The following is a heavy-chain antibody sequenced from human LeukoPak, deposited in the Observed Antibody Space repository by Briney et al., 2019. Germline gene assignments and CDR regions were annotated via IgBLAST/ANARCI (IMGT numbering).Heavy chain of an antibody. Sequence: GGSLRLSCTVSGFTVSTNSMSWVRQTPGKGLEWVSFIYSGGSTHYSDSVKGRFTISRDNSKDTLYLQMNSLRAEDTAVYYCARRAGDYSHPYDYWGQGTLVTVSS. CDR3: ARRAGDYSHPYDY. V-gene: IGHV3-53*01. J-gene: IGHJ4*02. CDR1: GFTVSTNS. CDR2: IYSGGST. D-gene: IGHD3-22*01.